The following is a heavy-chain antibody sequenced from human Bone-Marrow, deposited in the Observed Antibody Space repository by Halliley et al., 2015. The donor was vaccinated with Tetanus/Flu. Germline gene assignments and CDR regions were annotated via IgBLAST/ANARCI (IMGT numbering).Heavy chain of an antibody. V-gene: IGHV3-30*02. Sequence: DGSKKYSADSVKGRFTISRDNSKNTLYLQTNSLRAEDSAMYYCAKSYCTGGSCYEGYAFDIWGQGTMVTVSS. D-gene: IGHD2-15*01. J-gene: IGHJ3*02. CDR2: DGSKK. CDR3: AKSYCTGGSCYEGYAFDI.